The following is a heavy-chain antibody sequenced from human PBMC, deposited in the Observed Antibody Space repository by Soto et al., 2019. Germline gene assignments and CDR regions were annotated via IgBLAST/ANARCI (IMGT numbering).Heavy chain of an antibody. V-gene: IGHV4-30-4*01. CDR2: IYYSGST. J-gene: IGHJ6*02. CDR3: AREGPYYYGSGSYGYYGMDV. D-gene: IGHD3-10*01. Sequence: TLSLTCTVSGGSISSGDYYWSWIRQPPGKGLEWIGYIYYSGSTYYNPSLKSRVTISVDTSKNQFSLKLSSVTAADTAVYYCAREGPYYYGSGSYGYYGMDVWGQGTTVTVSS. CDR1: GGSISSGDYY.